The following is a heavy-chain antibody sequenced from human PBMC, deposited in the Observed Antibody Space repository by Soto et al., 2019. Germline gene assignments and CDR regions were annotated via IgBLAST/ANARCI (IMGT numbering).Heavy chain of an antibody. CDR3: ARKGGGDRILDY. V-gene: IGHV2-5*01. CDR2: IYWHDAK. Sequence: QITLKESGPPLVKPTQTLTLTCTFSGFSLSTSGVGVGWIRQPPGKALEWVALIYWHDAKEYRPSLKSRLTIPKDTSKTRGALTRTTVDPVDTATYYCARKGGGDRILDYWGQGTLVTVSS. D-gene: IGHD3-16*01. J-gene: IGHJ4*02. CDR1: GFSLSTSGVG.